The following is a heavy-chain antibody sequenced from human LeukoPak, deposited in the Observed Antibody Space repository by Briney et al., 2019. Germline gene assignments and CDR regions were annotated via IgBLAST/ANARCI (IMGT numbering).Heavy chain of an antibody. Sequence: GGSLRLSRAASGFTVSSNYMSWVRQAPGKGLEWVSVIYSGGSTCYADSVKGRFTISRDNSKNTLYLQMNSLRAEDTAVYYCARAGFYDSSGYYYYYYYYMDVWGKGTTVTVSS. CDR1: GFTVSSNY. V-gene: IGHV3-66*02. J-gene: IGHJ6*03. D-gene: IGHD3-22*01. CDR3: ARAGFYDSSGYYYYYYYYMDV. CDR2: IYSGGST.